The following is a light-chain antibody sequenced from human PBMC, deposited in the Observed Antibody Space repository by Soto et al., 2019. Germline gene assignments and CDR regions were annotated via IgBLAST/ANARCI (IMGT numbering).Light chain of an antibody. CDR1: QSVSSN. CDR2: GAS. CDR3: QQYNNWPPIT. Sequence: EIVMTQSPANLSVSPGERATLSCRASQSVSSNLAWYQQKPGQAPRLLIYGASTRATGIPARFSGSGSGTEFSLTISSLQSEDFAVYYCQQYNNWPPITLGQGTRLEIK. J-gene: IGKJ5*01. V-gene: IGKV3-15*01.